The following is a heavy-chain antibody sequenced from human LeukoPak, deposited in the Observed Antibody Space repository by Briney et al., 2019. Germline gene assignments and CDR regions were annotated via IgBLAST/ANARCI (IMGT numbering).Heavy chain of an antibody. CDR2: SYYSGST. CDR1: GGSFSGYY. Sequence: PSETLSLTCAVYGGSFSGYYWGWIRQPPGKGLEWIGSSYYSGSTYYNPSLKSRVTISVDTSKNQFSLKLSSVTAADTAVYYCARAWGTMVRGVIDPFYYFDYWGQGTLVTVSS. J-gene: IGHJ4*02. D-gene: IGHD3-10*01. V-gene: IGHV4-34*01. CDR3: ARAWGTMVRGVIDPFYYFDY.